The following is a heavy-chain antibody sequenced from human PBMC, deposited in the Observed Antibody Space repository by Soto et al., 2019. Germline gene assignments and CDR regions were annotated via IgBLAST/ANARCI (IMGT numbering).Heavy chain of an antibody. D-gene: IGHD3-10*01. J-gene: IGHJ6*03. CDR1: GYSFTSYW. CDR2: IYPGDSDT. Sequence: GESLKISCKGSGYSFTSYWIGWVRQMPGKGLEWMGIIYPGDSDTRYSPSFQGQVTISADKSISTAYLQWSSLKASDTAMYYCARQIKAPIRTYYYGSGAPYYYYMDVWGKGTTVTVSS. V-gene: IGHV5-51*01. CDR3: ARQIKAPIRTYYYGSGAPYYYYMDV.